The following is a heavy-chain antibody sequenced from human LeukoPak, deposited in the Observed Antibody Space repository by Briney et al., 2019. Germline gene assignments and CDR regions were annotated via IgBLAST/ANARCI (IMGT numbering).Heavy chain of an antibody. V-gene: IGHV4-59*12. CDR1: GGSISSYY. Sequence: SETLSLTCTVSGGSISSYYWSWIRQPPGKGLEWIGYIYYSGSTNYNPSLKSRVTISVDTSKNQFSLKLSSVTAADTAVYYCARLDYDFWSGYYGGDYWGQGTLVTVSS. CDR3: ARLDYDFWSGYYGGDY. D-gene: IGHD3-3*01. J-gene: IGHJ4*02. CDR2: IYYSGST.